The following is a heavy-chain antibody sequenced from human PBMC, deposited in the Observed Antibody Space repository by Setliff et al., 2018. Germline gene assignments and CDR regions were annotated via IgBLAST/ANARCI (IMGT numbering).Heavy chain of an antibody. CDR3: ARERVGRYYYYHMDV. J-gene: IGHJ6*03. D-gene: IGHD1-26*01. CDR1: GFTFSSYT. Sequence: GESLKISCAASGFTFSSYTMTWVRQAPGQGLEWVSSIDSSSTWIYYVDSVKGRFIISRDNAKNSLYLQMNSLRDEDTAVYYCARERVGRYYYYHMDVWGKGTTVTVSS. CDR2: IDSSSTWI. V-gene: IGHV3-21*04.